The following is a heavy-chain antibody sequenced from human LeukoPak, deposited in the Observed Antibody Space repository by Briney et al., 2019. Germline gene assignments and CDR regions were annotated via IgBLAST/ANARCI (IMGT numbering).Heavy chain of an antibody. CDR1: GFTFSGSA. CDR2: IRSKANSYAT. Sequence: GGSLRLSCAASGFTFSGSAMHWVRQASGKGLEWVGRIRSKANSYATAYAASVKGRFTISRDDSKNTAYLQMNSLKTEDTAVYYCTTRGYGDYVASLDYWGQGTLVTVSS. V-gene: IGHV3-73*01. D-gene: IGHD4-17*01. J-gene: IGHJ4*02. CDR3: TTRGYGDYVASLDY.